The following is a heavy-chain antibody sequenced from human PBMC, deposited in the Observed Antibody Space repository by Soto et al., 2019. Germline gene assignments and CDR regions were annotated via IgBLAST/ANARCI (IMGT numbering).Heavy chain of an antibody. J-gene: IGHJ4*02. CDR2: IYYSGST. CDR3: ARVSDYYDSSGFDY. D-gene: IGHD3-22*01. CDR1: GGSISSCGYY. V-gene: IGHV4-31*03. Sequence: PSETLSLTCTVSGGSISSCGYYWSLIRQHPGKGLEWIGYIYYSGSTYYNPSLKSRVTISVDTSKNQFSLKLSSVTAADTAVYYCARVSDYYDSSGFDYWGQGTLVTVSS.